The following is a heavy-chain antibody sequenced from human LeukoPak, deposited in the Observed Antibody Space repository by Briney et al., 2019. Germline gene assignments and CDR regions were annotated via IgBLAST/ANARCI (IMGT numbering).Heavy chain of an antibody. Sequence: SETLSLTCTVSSGSISSSSYYWGWIRQPPGKGLEWIGSIYYSGSTYYNPSLKSRVTISVDTSKNQSSLKLSSVTAADTAVYYCARLLTSRHSGWYYFDYWGQGTLVTVSS. CDR1: SGSISSSSYY. J-gene: IGHJ4*02. D-gene: IGHD6-19*01. V-gene: IGHV4-39*01. CDR2: IYYSGST. CDR3: ARLLTSRHSGWYYFDY.